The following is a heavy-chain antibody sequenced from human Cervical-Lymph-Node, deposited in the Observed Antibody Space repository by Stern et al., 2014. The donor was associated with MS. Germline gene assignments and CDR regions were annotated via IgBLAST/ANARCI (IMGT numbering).Heavy chain of an antibody. CDR3: ARSSYYDNSGYYN. J-gene: IGHJ4*02. CDR2: IYSSGSA. D-gene: IGHD3-22*01. CDR1: GASITSYY. V-gene: IGHV4-4*07. Sequence: QLQLQESGPGLVKPSETLSLTCTVSGASITSYYWSWIRQPAGKGLEWIGRIYSSGSANYNPSLKSRVTMSVDPSNNQFSLKLISVTAADTAVYYCARSSYYDNSGYYNWGQGTLVTVSS.